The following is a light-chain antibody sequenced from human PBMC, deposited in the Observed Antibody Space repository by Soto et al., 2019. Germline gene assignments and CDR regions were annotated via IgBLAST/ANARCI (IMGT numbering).Light chain of an antibody. V-gene: IGKV3-20*01. CDR2: GAS. Sequence: ENVLTQFPVTLSLSPGEIATLSCSASQSVSSNYLAWYQQKPGQAPRLLIYGASSRATGIPDRFSGSGSGKDFTLTISRLEPEDFAVYYCKQYGSSGKFGQGTKVDIK. CDR1: QSVSSNY. J-gene: IGKJ1*01. CDR3: KQYGSSGK.